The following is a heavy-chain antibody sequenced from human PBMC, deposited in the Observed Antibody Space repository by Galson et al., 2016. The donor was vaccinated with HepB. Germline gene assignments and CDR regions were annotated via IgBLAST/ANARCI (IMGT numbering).Heavy chain of an antibody. CDR1: GFTFSNYS. Sequence: SLRLSCAASGFTFSNYSMNWVRQAPGKGLEWVSYIGAGETKMYHAHSVKGRFTISRDNAKNSPYLQMNNLRAEDTAVYYCARDHHDYDRSTYFDAFDYWGQGTLVTVSS. CDR3: ARDHHDYDRSTYFDAFDY. V-gene: IGHV3-48*01. D-gene: IGHD3-22*01. CDR2: IGAGETKM. J-gene: IGHJ4*02.